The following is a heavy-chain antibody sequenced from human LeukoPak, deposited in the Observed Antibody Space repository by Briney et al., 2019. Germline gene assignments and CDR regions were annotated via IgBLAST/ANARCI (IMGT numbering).Heavy chain of an antibody. CDR2: INHSGST. D-gene: IGHD6-13*01. Sequence: SETLSLTCAVYGGSFSGYYWSWIRQPPGKGLEWIGEINHSGSTNYNPSLKSRVTISVDTSKNQFSLKLSSVTAADTAVYYCARIPVYSSSWYSYYYYGMDVWGQGTTVTVSS. J-gene: IGHJ6*02. CDR3: ARIPVYSSSWYSYYYYGMDV. CDR1: GGSFSGYY. V-gene: IGHV4-34*01.